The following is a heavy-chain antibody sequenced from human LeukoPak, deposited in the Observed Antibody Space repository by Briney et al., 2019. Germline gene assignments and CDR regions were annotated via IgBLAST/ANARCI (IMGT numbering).Heavy chain of an antibody. V-gene: IGHV4-4*02. J-gene: IGHJ4*02. Sequence: SGTLSLTCTVSGDSINSLDLWSWVRQPPGKGLEWIGEMYLSGTTHSNPSVKSRVTISIDKSKNQFFLNLSSVTAADTAVYYCARGKPTSLRRAGGRQFDYWGQGTLVTVSS. D-gene: IGHD4-17*01. CDR3: ARGKPTSLRRAGGRQFDY. CDR1: GDSINSLDL. CDR2: MYLSGTT.